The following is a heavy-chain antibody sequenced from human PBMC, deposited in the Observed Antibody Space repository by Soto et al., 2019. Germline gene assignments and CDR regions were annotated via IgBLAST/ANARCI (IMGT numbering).Heavy chain of an antibody. D-gene: IGHD3-9*01. J-gene: IGHJ3*02. CDR1: GFTFSSYS. CDR3: ARLRYFDWFPNAFDI. V-gene: IGHV3-21*01. CDR2: ISSSSSYI. Sequence: GSLRLSCAASGFTFSSYSMNWVRQAPGKGLEWVSSISSSSSYIYYADSVKGRFTISRDNAKNSLYLQMNSLRAEDTAVYYCARLRYFDWFPNAFDIWGQGTMVTVSS.